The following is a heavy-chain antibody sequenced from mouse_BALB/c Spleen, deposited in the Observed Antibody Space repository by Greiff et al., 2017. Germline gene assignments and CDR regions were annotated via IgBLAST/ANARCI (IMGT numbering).Heavy chain of an antibody. CDR1: GFAFSSYD. D-gene: IGHD1-2*01. V-gene: IGHV5-12-1*01. CDR2: ISSGGGST. Sequence: EVKLMESGGGLVKPGGSLKLSCAASGFAFSSYDMSWVRQTPEKRLEWVAYISSGGGSTYYPDTVKGRFTISRDNAKNTLYLQMSSLKSEDTAMYYCARHWDYGYPDYYAMDYWGQGTAVTVSS. CDR3: ARHWDYGYPDYYAMDY. J-gene: IGHJ4*01.